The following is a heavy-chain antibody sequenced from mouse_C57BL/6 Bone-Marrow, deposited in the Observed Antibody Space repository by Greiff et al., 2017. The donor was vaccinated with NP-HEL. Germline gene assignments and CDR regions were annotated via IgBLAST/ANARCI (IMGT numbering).Heavy chain of an antibody. CDR3: ARPLLYYYAMDY. D-gene: IGHD2-1*01. CDR2: ISNLAYSI. V-gene: IGHV5-15*01. Sequence: EVKVVESGGGLVQPGGSLKLSCAASGFTFSDYGMAWVRQAPRKGPEWVAFISNLAYSIYYADTVTGRFTISRENAKNTLYLEMSSLRSEDTAMYYCARPLLYYYAMDYWGQGTSVTVSS. CDR1: GFTFSDYG. J-gene: IGHJ4*01.